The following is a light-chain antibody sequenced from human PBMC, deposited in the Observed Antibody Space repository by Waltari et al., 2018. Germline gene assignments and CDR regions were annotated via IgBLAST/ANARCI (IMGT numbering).Light chain of an antibody. CDR2: QDT. CDR1: ELGDKY. V-gene: IGLV3-1*01. Sequence: SYELTQPPSVSVSPGQTASISCSGDELGDKYACWYRQKPGQSPVLVLYQDTTRPSGIPGRFSGSNSGITATLTIRGTQPVDEADYYCQAWDNFTVAFGGGTKLSVL. J-gene: IGLJ2*01. CDR3: QAWDNFTVA.